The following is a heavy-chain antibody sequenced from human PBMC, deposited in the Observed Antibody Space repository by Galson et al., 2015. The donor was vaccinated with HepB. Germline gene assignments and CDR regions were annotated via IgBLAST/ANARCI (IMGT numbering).Heavy chain of an antibody. V-gene: IGHV3-11*06. D-gene: IGHD2/OR15-2a*01. CDR2: ISMSSGHT. Sequence: SLRLSCAAPGFNFSDYYMSWIRQTPEKGLEWLSYISMSSGHTNYAGAVKGRFTISRDNAKNTLFLQMTNLSAEDTAVYYCATYRFLSTSTGRFFRHWGQGTLVTVSS. CDR3: ATYRFLSTSTGRFFRH. CDR1: GFNFSDYY. J-gene: IGHJ1*01.